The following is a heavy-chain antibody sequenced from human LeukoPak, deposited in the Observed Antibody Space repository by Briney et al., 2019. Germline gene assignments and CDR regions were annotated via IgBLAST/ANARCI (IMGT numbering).Heavy chain of an antibody. Sequence: SETLSLTCTVSGGSISSGSYYWSWIRQPAGKGLEWIGRIYTSGSTNYNPSLKSRVTISVDTSKNQFSLKLSSVTAADTAVYYCARRRITIFGVVMPFEVWGQGTLVTVSS. D-gene: IGHD3-3*01. CDR1: GGSISSGSYY. CDR2: IYTSGST. CDR3: ARRRITIFGVVMPFEV. J-gene: IGHJ4*02. V-gene: IGHV4-61*02.